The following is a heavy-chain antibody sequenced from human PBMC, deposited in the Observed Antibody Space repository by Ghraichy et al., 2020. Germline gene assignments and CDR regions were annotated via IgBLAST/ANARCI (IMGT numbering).Heavy chain of an antibody. D-gene: IGHD3-3*01. CDR2: ISGSGGST. V-gene: IGHV3-23*01. J-gene: IGHJ6*02. Sequence: GGSLRLSCAASGFSFNNYAMSWVRQAPGKGLEWVSAISGSGGSTAYADAVKGRFTISRENSKNTLYLQMNSLRAEDTAVYYCAKDGPEGFSDVWGQGTTVTVSS. CDR1: GFSFNNYA. CDR3: AKDGPEGFSDV.